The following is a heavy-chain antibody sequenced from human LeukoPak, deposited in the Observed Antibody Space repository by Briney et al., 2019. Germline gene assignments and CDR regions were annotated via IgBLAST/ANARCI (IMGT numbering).Heavy chain of an antibody. J-gene: IGHJ4*02. CDR1: GFTFSSYA. CDR3: AKVEQYSSSWYVIDY. CDR2: IRYDGSNK. D-gene: IGHD6-13*01. Sequence: GGSLRLACAASGFTFSSYAMHWVRQAPGKGLEWVAFIRYDGSNKYYADSVKGRFTISRDNSKNTLYLQMNSLRAEDTAVYYCAKVEQYSSSWYVIDYWGQGTLVTVSS. V-gene: IGHV3-30*02.